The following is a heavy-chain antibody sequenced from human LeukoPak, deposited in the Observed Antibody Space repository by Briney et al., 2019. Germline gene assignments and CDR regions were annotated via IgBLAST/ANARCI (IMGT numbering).Heavy chain of an antibody. V-gene: IGHV3-7*01. CDR3: ARDRGHSGYDLYDY. D-gene: IGHD5-12*01. CDR1: GLTFSNNW. CDR2: IKQDGSEI. J-gene: IGHJ4*02. Sequence: GGPLSPSFEAPGLTFSNNWMGGVAKAPGRGLRGLPDIKQDGSEIYYVDSVKGRFTISRDTAKDSLYLQMNSLRAEDTAVYYCARDRGHSGYDLYDYWGQGTLVTVSS.